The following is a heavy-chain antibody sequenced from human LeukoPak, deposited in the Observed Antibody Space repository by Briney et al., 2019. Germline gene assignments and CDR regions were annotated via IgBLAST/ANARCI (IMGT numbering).Heavy chain of an antibody. J-gene: IGHJ5*02. V-gene: IGHV3-72*01. Sequence: GGSLRLSCAASGFRFSDHHMEWVRQAPGKGLEWVGRIRNKANGYTTEYAASVNGRFTISRDDSKSSLFLQMNGLITEDTAVYYCASGSSWSHWFDPWGQGTLVTVSS. CDR3: ASGSSWSHWFDP. CDR2: IRNKANGYTT. CDR1: GFRFSDHH. D-gene: IGHD6-13*01.